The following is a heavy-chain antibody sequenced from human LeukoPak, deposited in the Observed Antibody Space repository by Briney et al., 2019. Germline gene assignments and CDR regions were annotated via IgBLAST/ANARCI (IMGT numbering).Heavy chain of an antibody. CDR3: AREATMVRGISWFDP. J-gene: IGHJ5*02. CDR2: IYYSGSA. CDR1: GGSISSFY. V-gene: IGHV4-30-4*08. Sequence: SETLSLTCTVSGGSISSFYWSWIRQPPGKGLEWIGYIYYSGSAYYSPSLKSRVIISVDTSKNQFSLKVNSVTAADTAVYFCAREATMVRGISWFDPWGQGTLVTVSS. D-gene: IGHD3-10*01.